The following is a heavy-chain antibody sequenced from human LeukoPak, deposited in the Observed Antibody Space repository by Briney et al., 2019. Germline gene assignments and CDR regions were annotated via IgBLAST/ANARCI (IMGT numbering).Heavy chain of an antibody. CDR1: GFTFSTYA. CDR2: ISYDGSSK. Sequence: GGSLRLSCAASGFTFSTYAMHWVRQAPGKGLEWVAVISYDGSSKYYADSVKGRFTISRDNSKNTLYLQMNSLRAEDTAVYYCARLLLLWFGEPDYWGQGTVVTVSS. V-gene: IGHV3-30*04. CDR3: ARLLLLWFGEPDY. D-gene: IGHD3-10*01. J-gene: IGHJ4*02.